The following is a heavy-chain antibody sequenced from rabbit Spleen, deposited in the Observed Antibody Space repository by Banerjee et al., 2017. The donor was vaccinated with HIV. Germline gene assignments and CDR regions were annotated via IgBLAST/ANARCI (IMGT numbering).Heavy chain of an antibody. CDR3: ARDAGSSFSTYGMDL. CDR1: GFSFSSSNY. V-gene: IGHV1S40*01. Sequence: QSLEESGGDLVKPGASLTLTCTASGFSFSSSNYMCWVRQAPGKGLEWIACIYGGSSGSTYSASWAKGRFTISKTSSTTVTLQMTSLTAADTATYFCARDAGSSFSTYGMDLWGPGTLVTVS. CDR2: IYGGSSGST. D-gene: IGHD8-1*01. J-gene: IGHJ6*01.